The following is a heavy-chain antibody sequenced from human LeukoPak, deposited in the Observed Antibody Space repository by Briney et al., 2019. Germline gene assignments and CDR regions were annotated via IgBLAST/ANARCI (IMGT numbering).Heavy chain of an antibody. V-gene: IGHV3-74*01. CDR1: GNYW. J-gene: IGHJ4*02. D-gene: IGHD3-9*01. CDR2: ISSDGSWT. CDR3: AKVLLRYFDWLLLGPLDY. Sequence: QAGGSLRLSCAASGNYWMHWVRQAPGKGLVWVSHISSDGSWTSYADSVKGRFTISRDNSKNTLYLQMNSLRAEDTAVYYCAKVLLRYFDWLLLGPLDYWGQGTLVTVSS.